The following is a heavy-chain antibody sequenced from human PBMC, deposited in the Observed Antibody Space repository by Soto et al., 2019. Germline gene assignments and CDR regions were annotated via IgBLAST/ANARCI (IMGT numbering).Heavy chain of an antibody. Sequence: SETLSLTCAVYGGSFSGYYWSWIRQPPGKGLEWIGEINHSGSTNYNPSLKSRVTISVDTSKNQFSLKLSSVTAADTAVYYCASGYDYYYYGMDVWGQGTTVTVS. V-gene: IGHV4-34*01. D-gene: IGHD4-17*01. CDR3: ASGYDYYYYGMDV. J-gene: IGHJ6*02. CDR1: GGSFSGYY. CDR2: INHSGST.